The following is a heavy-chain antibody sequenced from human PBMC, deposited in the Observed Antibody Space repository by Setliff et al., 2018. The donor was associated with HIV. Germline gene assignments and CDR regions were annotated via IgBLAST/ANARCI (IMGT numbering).Heavy chain of an antibody. CDR3: MREGDKMIRGSSWSAY. V-gene: IGHV4-4*09. CDR1: GGSISGYH. D-gene: IGHD6-6*01. CDR2: IYTSRGT. Sequence: PSETLSLTCTVSGGSISGYHWNWLRQTPGKGLEWIGYIYTSRGTNYNHSLRTRVIISVDTSKNQVSLKLTSVTAADTALYYCMREGDKMIRGSSWSAYWGQGTLVTVSS. J-gene: IGHJ4*02.